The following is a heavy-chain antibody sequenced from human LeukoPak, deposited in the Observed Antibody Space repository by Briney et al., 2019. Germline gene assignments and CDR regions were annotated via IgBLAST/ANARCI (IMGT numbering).Heavy chain of an antibody. D-gene: IGHD3-3*01. CDR3: AKWLLSYFDY. V-gene: IGHV3-23*01. Sequence: GGSLRLSCAASGFTFSSYAMSWVRQAPGEGLEWVSGISGSGVSTYYADSVKGRFTISRDNSKNTLYLQMNSLRAEDTAVYYCAKWLLSYFDYWGQGTLVTVSS. CDR2: ISGSGVST. CDR1: GFTFSSYA. J-gene: IGHJ4*02.